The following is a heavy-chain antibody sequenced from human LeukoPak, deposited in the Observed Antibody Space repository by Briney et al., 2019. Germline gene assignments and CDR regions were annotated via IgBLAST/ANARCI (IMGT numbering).Heavy chain of an antibody. CDR2: IYHDGNT. J-gene: IGHJ4*02. CDR3: VRTPRD. CDR1: GASIISPYW. Sequence: PSETLSLTCAVSGASIISPYWLTWVRQPPGKGLEWVGEIYHDGNTNYNPSLKSRLSVSLDKSRNQFSLKLSFVTAADTAVYYCVRTPRDWGQGILVTVSS. D-gene: IGHD2-21*01. V-gene: IGHV4-4*02.